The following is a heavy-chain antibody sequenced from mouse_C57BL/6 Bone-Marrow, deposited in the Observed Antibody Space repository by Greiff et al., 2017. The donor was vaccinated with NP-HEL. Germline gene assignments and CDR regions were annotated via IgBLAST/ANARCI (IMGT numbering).Heavy chain of an antibody. CDR2: INYDGSST. D-gene: IGHD2-4*01. CDR3: ARDGGYDYSWYFDV. J-gene: IGHJ1*03. CDR1: GFTFSDYY. V-gene: IGHV5-16*01. Sequence: EVKLMESEGGLVQPGRSMKLSCTASGFTFSDYYMAWVRQVPEKGLEWVANINYDGSSTYYLDSLKSRFIISRDNAKNILYLQMSSLKSEDTATYYCARDGGYDYSWYFDVWGTGTTVTVSS.